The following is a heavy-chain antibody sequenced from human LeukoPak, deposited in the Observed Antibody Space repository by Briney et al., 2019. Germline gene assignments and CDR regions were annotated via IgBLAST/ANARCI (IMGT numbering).Heavy chain of an antibody. CDR3: ARGIGGS. CDR2: INHSGST. J-gene: IGHJ4*02. D-gene: IGHD2-15*01. V-gene: IGHV4-34*01. CDR1: GGSFSGYY. Sequence: SETLSLTCAVYGGSFSGYYWSWIRQPPGKGPEWIGEINHSGSTNYNPSLKSRVTISVDTSKNQFSLKLSSVTAADTAVYYCARGIGGSWGQGTLVTVSS.